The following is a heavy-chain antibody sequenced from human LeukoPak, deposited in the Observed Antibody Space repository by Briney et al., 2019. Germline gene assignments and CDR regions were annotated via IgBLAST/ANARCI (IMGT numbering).Heavy chain of an antibody. CDR2: ISGSGGST. Sequence: ASLRLSCAASGFTFSSYAMSWVRQAPGKGLEWVSAISGSGGSTYYADSVKGRFTISRDNSKNTLYLQMNSLRAEDTAVYYCASNLLAFYGSTTWGQGTLVTVSS. J-gene: IGHJ5*02. D-gene: IGHD3-10*01. V-gene: IGHV3-23*01. CDR1: GFTFSSYA. CDR3: ASNLLAFYGSTT.